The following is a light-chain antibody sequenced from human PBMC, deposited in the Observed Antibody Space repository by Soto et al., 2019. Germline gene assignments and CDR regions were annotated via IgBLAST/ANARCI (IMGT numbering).Light chain of an antibody. V-gene: IGKV3-15*01. J-gene: IGKJ1*01. CDR2: DAS. CDR1: RGVITN. Sequence: EIVLTHSQGTLSVSPLERATLXFPASRGVITNLAWYQQKPGQAPRLLIFDASTRATGVPARFSGSGSGTEFTLTISSLQSADFATYYCQQYYSWPRGTFGQGTKVDTK. CDR3: QQYYSWPRGT.